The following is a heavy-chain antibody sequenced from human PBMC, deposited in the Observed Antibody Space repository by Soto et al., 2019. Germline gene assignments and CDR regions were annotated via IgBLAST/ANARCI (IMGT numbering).Heavy chain of an antibody. Sequence: SVKVSCKASGFTFTSCAVQWVRQALGQRLEWIGWIVVGSGNTNYAQKFQERVTITRDMSTSTAYMELSSLRSEDTAVYYCAADSGDSGSYSYYYGMDVWGQGTTVTVSS. CDR1: GFTFTSCA. CDR3: AADSGDSGSYSYYYGMDV. D-gene: IGHD1-26*01. V-gene: IGHV1-58*01. CDR2: IVVGSGNT. J-gene: IGHJ6*02.